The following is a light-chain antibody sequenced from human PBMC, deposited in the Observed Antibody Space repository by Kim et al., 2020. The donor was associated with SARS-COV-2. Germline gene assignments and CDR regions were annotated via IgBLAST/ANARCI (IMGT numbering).Light chain of an antibody. CDR3: QSYAHTNEGV. V-gene: IGLV6-57*01. CDR2: EDN. J-gene: IGLJ3*02. Sequence: KTVTLSCTRNSGSIDINRVQWYQQRPGSSPTTVIYEDNQRPSGVPDRFSGSIDSSSNSASLTISGLKTEDEAEYYCQSYAHTNEGVFGGGTKLTVL. CDR1: SGSIDINR.